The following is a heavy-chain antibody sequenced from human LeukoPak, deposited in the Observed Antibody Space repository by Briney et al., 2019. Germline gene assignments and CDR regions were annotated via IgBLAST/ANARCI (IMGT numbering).Heavy chain of an antibody. Sequence: ASVKVSCKASGYTFTNYVISWVRQAPGQGLEWMGWISAYNGNTNYTQKLQGRVTMTTATSTSTAYMELRSLRSDDTAVYYCARVDVSYDSSGYYAINYYYGMDVWGQGTTVTVSS. CDR3: ARVDVSYDSSGYYAINYYYGMDV. CDR2: ISAYNGNT. D-gene: IGHD3-22*01. J-gene: IGHJ6*02. V-gene: IGHV1-18*01. CDR1: GYTFTNYV.